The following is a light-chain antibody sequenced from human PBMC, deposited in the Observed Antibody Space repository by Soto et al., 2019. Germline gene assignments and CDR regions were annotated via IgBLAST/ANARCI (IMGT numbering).Light chain of an antibody. CDR1: SGHSSYI. Sequence: QSVLTQSSSASASLGSSVKLTCTLSSGHSSYIIAWHQQQPGKAPRFLMKLEQSGSYNKGSGLPDRFSGSSSGTDRYLTISNLQFEEEADYYCETWDTNTWVFGGGTKLTVL. CDR2: LEQSGSY. CDR3: ETWDTNTWV. J-gene: IGLJ3*02. V-gene: IGLV4-60*02.